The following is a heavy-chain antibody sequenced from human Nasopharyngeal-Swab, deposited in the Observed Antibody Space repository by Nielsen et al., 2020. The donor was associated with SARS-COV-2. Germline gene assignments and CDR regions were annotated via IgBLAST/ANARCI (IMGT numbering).Heavy chain of an antibody. CDR1: GFTLSSYS. CDR3: ARVHCSRSSCSAPAYYYYYMDV. V-gene: IGHV3-21*01. CDR2: ISSSSSYI. D-gene: IGHD2-2*01. Sequence: GESLKISCAASGFTLSSYSMNWVRQAPGKGLEWVSSISSSSSYIFYADSVKGRFTISRDNAKNSLYLQMNSLRVEDTAVYYCARVHCSRSSCSAPAYYYYYMDVWGKGTTVTVSS. J-gene: IGHJ6*03.